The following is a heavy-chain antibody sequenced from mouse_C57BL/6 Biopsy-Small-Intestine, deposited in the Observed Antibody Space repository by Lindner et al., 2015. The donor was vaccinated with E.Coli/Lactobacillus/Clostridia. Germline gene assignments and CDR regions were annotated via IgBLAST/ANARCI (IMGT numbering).Heavy chain of an antibody. Sequence: VQLQESGPDLVKPGASVKISCKASGYSFTGYNMNWVKQSHGESLEWIGNINPFYGSTRFNQKFTGKATLTVDKSSSTAFLQLNSLTSEDSAVYYCARDLRDYFDYWGQGTTLTVSS. CDR3: ARDLRDYFDY. V-gene: IGHV1-39*01. J-gene: IGHJ2*01. CDR2: INPFYGST. CDR1: GYSFTGYN.